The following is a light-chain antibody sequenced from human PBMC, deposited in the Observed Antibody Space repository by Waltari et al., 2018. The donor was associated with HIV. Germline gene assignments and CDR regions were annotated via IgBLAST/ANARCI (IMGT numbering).Light chain of an antibody. CDR3: QSYDSSLSGWV. Sequence: QSVLTQPPSVSGAPGQRVTISCTGSSSNIGAGYAVHWYQQLPDTAPTLVIDGNNNRPSGVPDRFSGSKSGTSASLAITGLQAKDEADYYCQSYDSSLSGWVFGGGTKLTVL. V-gene: IGLV1-40*01. CDR1: SSNIGAGYA. CDR2: GNN. J-gene: IGLJ3*02.